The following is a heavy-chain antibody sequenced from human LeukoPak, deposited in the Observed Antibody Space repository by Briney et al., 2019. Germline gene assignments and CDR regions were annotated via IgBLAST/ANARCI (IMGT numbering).Heavy chain of an antibody. D-gene: IGHD3-10*02. V-gene: IGHV3-23*01. J-gene: IGHJ6*04. CDR3: AELGITMIGGV. CDR2: ISGSGGST. Sequence: GGSLRLSCAASGFTFSNYAMNWVRQAPGKGLEWVSTISGSGGSTYYADSVKGRFTISRDNAKNSLYLQMNSLRAEDTAVYYCAELGITMIGGVWGKGTTVTISS. CDR1: GFTFSNYA.